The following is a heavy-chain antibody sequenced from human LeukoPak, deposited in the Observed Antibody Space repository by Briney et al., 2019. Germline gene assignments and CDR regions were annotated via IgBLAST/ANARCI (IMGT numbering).Heavy chain of an antibody. J-gene: IGHJ4*02. V-gene: IGHV4-38-2*01. Sequence: SETLSLTCAVSGYSISSGYYWGWIRQPPGKGLEWIGSIYHSGSTYYNPSLKSRVNISVDTSKNQFSLKLSSVTAADTAVYYCARLRTMIGVGYWGQGTLVTVSS. CDR1: GYSISSGYY. D-gene: IGHD3-22*01. CDR3: ARLRTMIGVGY. CDR2: IYHSGST.